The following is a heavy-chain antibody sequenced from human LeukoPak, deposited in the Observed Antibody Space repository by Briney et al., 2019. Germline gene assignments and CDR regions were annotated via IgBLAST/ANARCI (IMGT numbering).Heavy chain of an antibody. Sequence: GGSLRLSCATSGFTFTSYVMHWVRQAPGKGLQWVALISYDGSNKYYADSVKGRFTISRDNSKNTLYLQMNSLRAEDTAVYYCARPRGAAAGTFGFDPWGQGTLVTVSS. J-gene: IGHJ5*02. CDR1: GFTFTSYV. D-gene: IGHD6-13*01. CDR3: ARPRGAAAGTFGFDP. CDR2: ISYDGSNK. V-gene: IGHV3-30*03.